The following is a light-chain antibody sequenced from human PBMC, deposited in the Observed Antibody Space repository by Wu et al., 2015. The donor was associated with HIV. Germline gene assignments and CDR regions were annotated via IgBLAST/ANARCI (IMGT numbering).Light chain of an antibody. Sequence: DIQMTQSPSTLSASVGDRVTITCRASQSISSWLAWYQQKPGKAPKLLIYKSSSLQSGVPSRFSGSGSGTEFTLTISSLQPEDSATYYCQQYNTHFTWTFGQGTKVEL. V-gene: IGKV1-5*03. CDR1: QSISSW. CDR3: QQYNTHFTWT. CDR2: KSS. J-gene: IGKJ1*01.